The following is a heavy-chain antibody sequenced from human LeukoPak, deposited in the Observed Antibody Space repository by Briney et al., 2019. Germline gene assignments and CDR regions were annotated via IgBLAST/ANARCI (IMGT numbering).Heavy chain of an antibody. J-gene: IGHJ4*02. CDR3: ARDSLYCSSTSCYTFDY. CDR1: GYTFTSYG. V-gene: IGHV1-18*01. D-gene: IGHD2-2*02. Sequence: ASVKVSCKASGYTFTSYGISWVRQAPGQGLEWMGWISAYNGNTNYAQKLQGRVTMTTDTSTSTAYMELRSLRSDDTAVYYCARDSLYCSSTSCYTFDYWGQGTLVTVSS. CDR2: ISAYNGNT.